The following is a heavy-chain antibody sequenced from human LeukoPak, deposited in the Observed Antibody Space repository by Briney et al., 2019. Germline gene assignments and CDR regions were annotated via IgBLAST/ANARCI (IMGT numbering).Heavy chain of an antibody. CDR3: ARVPLAARGAVYFYYMDV. CDR2: IYYSGST. D-gene: IGHD6-6*01. V-gene: IGHV4-59*01. CDR1: GGSISSYC. Sequence: SETLSLTCTVSGGSISSYCWSWIRQPPGKGLEWIGYIYYSGSTNYNPSLKSRVTISIDTSKNQFSLKLSSVTAADTAVYYCARVPLAARGAVYFYYMDVWGKGTTVTVSS. J-gene: IGHJ6*03.